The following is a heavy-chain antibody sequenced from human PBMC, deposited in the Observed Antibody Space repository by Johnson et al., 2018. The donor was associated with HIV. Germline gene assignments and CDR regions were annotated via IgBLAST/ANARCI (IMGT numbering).Heavy chain of an antibody. V-gene: IGHV3-30*02. D-gene: IGHD2-15*01. CDR2: IRYDGSNK. CDR1: GFTFSSYG. Sequence: QVQLVESGGGVVQPGGSLRLSCAASGFTFSSYGMHWVRQAPGKGLEWVAFIRYDGSNKYYADYVKGRFPISRDNSKNTLYLQMNSLRAEDTAVYYCAKEDRPGRPDAFDIWGHGTMVTVSS. J-gene: IGHJ3*02. CDR3: AKEDRPGRPDAFDI.